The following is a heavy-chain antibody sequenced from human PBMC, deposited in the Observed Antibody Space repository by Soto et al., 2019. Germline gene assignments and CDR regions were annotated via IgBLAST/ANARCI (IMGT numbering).Heavy chain of an antibody. CDR2: IYYSGST. V-gene: IGHV4-39*01. CDR3: ARHHDITMVRSNWFDP. J-gene: IGHJ5*02. D-gene: IGHD3-10*01. CDR1: GGSISSSSYY. Sequence: SETLSLTCTVSGGSISSSSYYWGWIRQPPGKGLEWIGSIYYSGSTYYNPSLKSRVTISVDTSKNQFSLKLSSVTAADTAVYYCARHHDITMVRSNWFDPWGQGTLVTVSS.